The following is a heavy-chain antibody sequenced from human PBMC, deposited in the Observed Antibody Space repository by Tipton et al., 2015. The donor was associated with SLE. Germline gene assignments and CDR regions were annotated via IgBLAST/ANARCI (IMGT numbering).Heavy chain of an antibody. J-gene: IGHJ4*02. Sequence: TLSLTCTVSGGSIGKDYWNWIRQSPGKGLEWIGYVSYTGSTSYNPSLKSRVTISEDTSKQQFSLKLSSLTAADTAVYYCARHAGDYAYFDSWGQGTLVTVSS. D-gene: IGHD4-17*01. CDR2: VSYTGST. CDR1: GGSIGKDY. V-gene: IGHV4-59*08. CDR3: ARHAGDYAYFDS.